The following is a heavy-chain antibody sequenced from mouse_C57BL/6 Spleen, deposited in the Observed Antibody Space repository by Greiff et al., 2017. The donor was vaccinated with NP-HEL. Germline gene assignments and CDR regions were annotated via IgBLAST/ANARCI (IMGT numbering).Heavy chain of an antibody. J-gene: IGHJ3*01. CDR2: IYPGSGNT. CDR1: GYTFTDYY. Sequence: VQLQQSGAELVRPGASVKLSCKASGYTFTDYYINWVKQRPGQGLEWIARIYPGSGNTYYNEKFKGKATLTAEKSSSTAYMQLSSLTSEDSAVYFCARYDGYQFAYWGQGTLVTVSA. CDR3: ARYDGYQFAY. V-gene: IGHV1-76*01. D-gene: IGHD2-3*01.